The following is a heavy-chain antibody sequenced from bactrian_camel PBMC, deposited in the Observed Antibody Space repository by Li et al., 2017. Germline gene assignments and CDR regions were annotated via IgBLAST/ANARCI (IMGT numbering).Heavy chain of an antibody. V-gene: IGHV3-2*01. CDR2: IRSRSET. Sequence: VQLVESGGGSAQAGGSLRLSCTYSGPAASTFCMSWFRQAPGKERERVARIRSRSETVYEDPEKGRFTISRDNARNTLYLQMNSLRPEDSATYFCAAGRGGSGYCVYPDHWGQGTQVTVS. CDR3: AAGRGGSGYCVYPDH. J-gene: IGHJ4*01. CDR1: GPAASTFC. D-gene: IGHD2*01.